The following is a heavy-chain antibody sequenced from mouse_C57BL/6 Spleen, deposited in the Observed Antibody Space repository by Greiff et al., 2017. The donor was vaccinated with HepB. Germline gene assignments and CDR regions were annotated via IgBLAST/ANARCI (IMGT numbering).Heavy chain of an antibody. CDR1: GFTFSSYA. V-gene: IGHV5-4*03. J-gene: IGHJ2*01. Sequence: EVMLVESGGGLVKPGGSLKLSCAASGFTFSSYAMSWVRQTPEKRLEWVATISDGGSYTYYPDNVKGRFTISRDNAKNNLYLQMSHLKSEDTAMYYCARMGYDYDRVFDYWGQGTTLTVSS. D-gene: IGHD2-4*01. CDR2: ISDGGSYT. CDR3: ARMGYDYDRVFDY.